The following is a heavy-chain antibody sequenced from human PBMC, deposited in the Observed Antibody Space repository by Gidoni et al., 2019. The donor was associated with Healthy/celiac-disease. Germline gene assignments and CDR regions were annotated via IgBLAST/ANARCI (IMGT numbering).Heavy chain of an antibody. CDR2: IRSKAYGGTT. J-gene: IGHJ3*02. CDR3: TSSTVTRLDAFDI. CDR1: GFTFGDYA. Sequence: EVQLVESGGGLVQPGRSLRLSCTASGFTFGDYAMSWVRQAPGKGLEWVGFIRSKAYGGTTEYAASVKGRFTISRDDSKSIAYLQMNSLKTEDTAVYYCTSSTVTRLDAFDIWGQGTMVTVSS. D-gene: IGHD4-17*01. V-gene: IGHV3-49*04.